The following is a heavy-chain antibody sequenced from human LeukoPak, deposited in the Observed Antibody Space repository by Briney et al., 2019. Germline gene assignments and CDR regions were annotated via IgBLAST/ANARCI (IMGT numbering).Heavy chain of an antibody. D-gene: IGHD4-11*01. J-gene: IGHJ4*02. Sequence: PGRSLRLSCAASGFTFDDYAMHWVRQVPGKGLEWVSGISWNSGSIGYADSVKGRFTISRDNAKNSLYLQMNSLRAEDMALYYCAKGLYSNLLGFDYCGQGTLVTVSS. V-gene: IGHV3-9*03. CDR2: ISWNSGSI. CDR3: AKGLYSNLLGFDY. CDR1: GFTFDDYA.